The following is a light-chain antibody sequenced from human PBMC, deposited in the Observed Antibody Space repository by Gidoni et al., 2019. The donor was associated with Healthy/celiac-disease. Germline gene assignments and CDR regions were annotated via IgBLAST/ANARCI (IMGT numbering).Light chain of an antibody. CDR2: GKN. J-gene: IGLJ1*01. Sequence: SSELTQDPAASVALGHTVRITCQGDSLRSYYASWYQQKPGQAPVLVIYGKNNRPSGIPDRFSGSSSGNTASLTITGAQAEDEADYYCNSRDSSGYVFGTGTKVTVL. V-gene: IGLV3-19*01. CDR1: SLRSYY. CDR3: NSRDSSGYV.